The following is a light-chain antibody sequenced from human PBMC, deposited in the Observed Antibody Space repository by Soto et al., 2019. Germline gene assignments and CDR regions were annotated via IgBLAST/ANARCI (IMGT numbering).Light chain of an antibody. Sequence: DIVMTQSPLSLPVTPGEPASISCRSSQSLLNSKGNNYLDWYLQKPGQSPQLLIYLGSNRASGVPDRFSGSGSATDFTLKISRVETEDLGVYYCMQSLQTPVTFGQSTRLESK. CDR3: MQSLQTPVT. J-gene: IGKJ5*01. V-gene: IGKV2-28*01. CDR2: LGS. CDR1: QSLLNSKGNNY.